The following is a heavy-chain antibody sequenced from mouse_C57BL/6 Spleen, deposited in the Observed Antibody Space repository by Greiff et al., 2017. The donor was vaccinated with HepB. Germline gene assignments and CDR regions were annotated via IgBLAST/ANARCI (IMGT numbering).Heavy chain of an antibody. CDR1: GFTFSSYG. J-gene: IGHJ2*01. V-gene: IGHV5-6*01. CDR2: ISSGGSYT. Sequence: EVKLVESGGDLVKPGGSLKLSCAASGFTFSSYGMSWVRQTPDKRLEWVATISSGGSYTYYPDSVKGRFTISRDNAKNTLYLQMSSLKSEDTAMYYCAIQIYYGSSSFDYWGQGTTLTVSS. D-gene: IGHD1-1*01. CDR3: AIQIYYGSSSFDY.